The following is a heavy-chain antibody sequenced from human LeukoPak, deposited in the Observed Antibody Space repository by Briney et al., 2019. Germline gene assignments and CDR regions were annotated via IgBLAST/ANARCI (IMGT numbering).Heavy chain of an antibody. V-gene: IGHV4-4*07. J-gene: IGHJ5*02. CDR3: ARAGEMATMGDAYNWFDP. CDR1: GGSISSYY. CDR2: IYTSGST. D-gene: IGHD5-24*01. Sequence: SETLSLTCTVSGGSISSYYWSWIRQPAGEGLEWIGRIYTSGSTNYNPSLKSRVTMSVDTSKNQFSLKLSSVTAADTAVYYCARAGEMATMGDAYNWFDPWGQGTLVTVSS.